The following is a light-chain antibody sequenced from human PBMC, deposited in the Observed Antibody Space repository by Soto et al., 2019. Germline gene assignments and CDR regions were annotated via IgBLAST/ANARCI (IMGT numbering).Light chain of an antibody. CDR1: QSISSW. J-gene: IGKJ1*01. V-gene: IGKV1-5*01. Sequence: DIQMTRAPSTLSASVGDRGTITCRASQSISSWLAWYQQKPGKAPKLLIYDASSLESGVPSRFSGSGSGTEFTLTISSLQPDDFATYYCQQYNSYSTFGQGTKVDIK. CDR2: DAS. CDR3: QQYNSYST.